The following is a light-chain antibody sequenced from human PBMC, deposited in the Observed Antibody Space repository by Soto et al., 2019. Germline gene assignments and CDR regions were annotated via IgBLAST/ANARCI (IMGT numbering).Light chain of an antibody. J-gene: IGLJ1*01. Sequence: QSVLTQPPSVSGAPGQRVTLSCTGSSSKIGAGYDVHWYQRLPGTAPKVLIYNNNNRPSGVPDRFSGSKSGTSASLAITGLQAEDEADYYCQSYDSSLSGSYVFGTGTKLTVL. CDR2: NNN. CDR1: SSKIGAGYD. CDR3: QSYDSSLSGSYV. V-gene: IGLV1-40*01.